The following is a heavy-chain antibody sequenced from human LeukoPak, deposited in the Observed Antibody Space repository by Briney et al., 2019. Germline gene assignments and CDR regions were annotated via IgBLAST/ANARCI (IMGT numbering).Heavy chain of an antibody. Sequence: PGGSLRPSCAASGFTFSGSAMHWVRQASGKGLEWVGRIRSKANSYATAYAASVKGRFTISRDDSKNTAYLQMNSLKTEDTAVYYCHSSGPFDYWGQGTLVTVSS. CDR3: HSSGPFDY. V-gene: IGHV3-73*01. J-gene: IGHJ4*02. CDR2: IRSKANSYAT. D-gene: IGHD3-10*01. CDR1: GFTFSGSA.